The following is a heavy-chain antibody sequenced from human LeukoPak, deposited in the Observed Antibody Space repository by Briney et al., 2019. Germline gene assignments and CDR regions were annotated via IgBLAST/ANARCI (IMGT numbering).Heavy chain of an antibody. CDR2: IYYSGST. Sequence: PSETLSLTCTVSGGSISSSSYCWAWIRQPPGKGLEWIGSIYYSGSTHYSPSLKSQVTISVDTSKNQFSLKLSSVTAADTAVYYCARHLSGWPGHAFDIWGQGTMVTVSS. V-gene: IGHV4-39*01. D-gene: IGHD3-16*02. CDR3: ARHLSGWPGHAFDI. J-gene: IGHJ3*02. CDR1: GGSISSSSYC.